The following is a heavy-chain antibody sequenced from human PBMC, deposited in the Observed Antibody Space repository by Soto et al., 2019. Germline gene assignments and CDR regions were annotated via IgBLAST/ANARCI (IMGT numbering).Heavy chain of an antibody. J-gene: IGHJ4*02. CDR1: GFTFSSYA. CDR2: ISYDGSNK. Sequence: PGGSLRLSCAASGFTFSSYAMHWVRQAPGKGLEWVAVISYDGSNKYYADSVKGRFTISRDNSKNTLYLQMNSLRAEDTAVYYCARATESSGWRDYLGLVDYWGQGILVTVSS. CDR3: ARATESSGWRDYLGLVDY. D-gene: IGHD6-19*01. V-gene: IGHV3-30-3*01.